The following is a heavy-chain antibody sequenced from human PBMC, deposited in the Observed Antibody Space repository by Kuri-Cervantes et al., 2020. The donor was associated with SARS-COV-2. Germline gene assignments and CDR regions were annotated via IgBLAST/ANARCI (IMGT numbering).Heavy chain of an antibody. J-gene: IGHJ6*03. CDR3: ALGYWGSGYPRYYYYMDV. V-gene: IGHV1-69*13. Sequence: SVKVSCKASGCTFSSYALSWVRQAPGQGLEWMGGIIPIFGTANYAQKFQGRVTITADESTSTAYMELSSLRSEDTAVYYCALGYWGSGYPRYYYYMDVWGKGTTVTVSS. CDR1: GCTFSSYA. D-gene: IGHD3-22*01. CDR2: IIPIFGTA.